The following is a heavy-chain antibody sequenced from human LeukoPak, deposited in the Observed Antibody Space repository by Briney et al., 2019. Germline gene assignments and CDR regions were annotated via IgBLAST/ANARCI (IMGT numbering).Heavy chain of an antibody. Sequence: SETLSLTCTVSGYSIRSGYYWGWIRQPPGKGLEWIGSIYHSGSTYYNPTLKSRVTISVDTSKNQFSLKLSSVTAADTAVYYCARGTYYYDSSGYYPWYYYYYMDVWGKGTTVTISS. V-gene: IGHV4-38-2*02. D-gene: IGHD3-22*01. CDR2: IYHSGST. J-gene: IGHJ6*03. CDR3: ARGTYYYDSSGYYPWYYYYYMDV. CDR1: GYSIRSGYY.